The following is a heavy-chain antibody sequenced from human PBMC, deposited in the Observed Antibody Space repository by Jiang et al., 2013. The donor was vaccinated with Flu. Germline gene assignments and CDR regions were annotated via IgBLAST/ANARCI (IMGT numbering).Heavy chain of an antibody. Sequence: GPGLVKPSETLSLTCTVSGGSITSNTYYWGWIRQPPGKGLEWIGTVYYSGSTHYNPSLRSRVTLSVDTSKNQFSLKLNSVTAADTAVYHCARHGGSVVGKQPGGEALTPWG. V-gene: IGHV4-39*01. CDR2: VYYSGST. D-gene: IGHD1-26*01. CDR3: ARHGGSVVGKQPGGEALTP. CDR1: GGSITSNTYY. J-gene: IGHJ1*01.